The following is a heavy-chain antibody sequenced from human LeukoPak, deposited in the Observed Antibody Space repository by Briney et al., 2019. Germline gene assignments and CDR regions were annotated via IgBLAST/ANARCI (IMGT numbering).Heavy chain of an antibody. CDR1: GFTFSNYA. CDR2: ITSSGAMT. D-gene: IGHD5-18*01. V-gene: IGHV3-23*01. Sequence: PGGSLRLSCSASGFTFSNYAMSWVRQAPGKGLEWVSTITSSGAMTYFADSVKGRFTISRDNSENTLYLRMNSLRAEDTAVYYCAKDRTAFDYWGQGTLVTVSS. CDR3: AKDRTAFDY. J-gene: IGHJ4*02.